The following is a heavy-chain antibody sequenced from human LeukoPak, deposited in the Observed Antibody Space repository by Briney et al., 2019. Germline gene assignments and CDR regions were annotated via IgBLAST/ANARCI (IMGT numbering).Heavy chain of an antibody. CDR3: ARRGYSYGYMGY. CDR1: GGSISSSSYY. V-gene: IGHV4-39*01. D-gene: IGHD5-18*01. Sequence: SETLSLTCTVSGGSISSSSYYWGWIRQPPGKGQEWIGSIYYSGSTYYNPSLNSRVTISVDTSKNQFSLKRSSVTAADTAVYYCARRGYSYGYMGYCGQGTLVTVSS. J-gene: IGHJ4*02. CDR2: IYYSGST.